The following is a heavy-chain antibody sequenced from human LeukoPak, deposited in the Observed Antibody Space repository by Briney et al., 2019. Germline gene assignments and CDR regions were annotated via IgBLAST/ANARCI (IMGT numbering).Heavy chain of an antibody. V-gene: IGHV1-18*01. D-gene: IGHD3-3*01. CDR1: GYTFTSYG. CDR3: ARSSYYDFWSGAPTHFDY. Sequence: ASVTVSCKASGYTFTSYGISWVRQAPGQGLEWMGWISAYNGSTNYAQKLQGRVTMTTDTSTSTAYMELRSLRSDDTAVYYCARSSYYDFWSGAPTHFDYWGQGTLVTVSS. CDR2: ISAYNGST. J-gene: IGHJ4*02.